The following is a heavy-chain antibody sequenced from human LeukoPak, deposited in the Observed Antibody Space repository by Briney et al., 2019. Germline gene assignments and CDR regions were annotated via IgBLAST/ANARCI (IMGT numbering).Heavy chain of an antibody. CDR1: GGSISSYY. D-gene: IGHD4-23*01. J-gene: IGHJ5*02. CDR3: ARDLRWGYNWFDP. CDR2: IYYSGST. Sequence: SETLSLTCTISGGSISSYYWSWIRQPPGKGLEWIGYIYYSGSTNYNPSLKSRVTISVDTSKNQFSLKLSSVTAADTAVYYCARDLRWGYNWFDPWGQGTLVTVSS. V-gene: IGHV4-59*12.